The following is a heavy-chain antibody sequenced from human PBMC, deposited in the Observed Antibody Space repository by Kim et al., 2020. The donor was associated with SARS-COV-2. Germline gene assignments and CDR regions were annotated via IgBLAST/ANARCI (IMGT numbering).Heavy chain of an antibody. J-gene: IGHJ3*02. CDR2: INAGNGNT. Sequence: ASVKVSCKASGYTFTSYAMHWVRQAPGQRLEWMGWINAGNGNTKYSQKFQGRVTITRDTSASTAYMELSSLRSEDTAVYYCARDSMIVLEDAFDIWGQGTMVTVSS. D-gene: IGHD3-22*01. V-gene: IGHV1-3*01. CDR3: ARDSMIVLEDAFDI. CDR1: GYTFTSYA.